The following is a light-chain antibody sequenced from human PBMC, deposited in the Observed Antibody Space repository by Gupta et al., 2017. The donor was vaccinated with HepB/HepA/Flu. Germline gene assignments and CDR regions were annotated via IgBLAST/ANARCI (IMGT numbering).Light chain of an antibody. J-gene: IGLJ3*02. Sequence: SYVLTQPPSVSVAPGQTARIPCGGNNIGSKSVHLYQQKPGQAPALVIYYDSDRPSGIPERFSGSNSGNTATLTISRVEAGDEADYYCQVWDSSSDHPNWVFGGGTKLTVL. CDR1: NIGSKS. CDR3: QVWDSSSDHPNWV. V-gene: IGLV3-21*04. CDR2: YDS.